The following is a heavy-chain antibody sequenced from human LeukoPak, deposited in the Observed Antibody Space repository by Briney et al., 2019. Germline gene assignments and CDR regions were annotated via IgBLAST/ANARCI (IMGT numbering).Heavy chain of an antibody. CDR3: AKGPSGSDYDWYFDL. V-gene: IGHV1-24*01. CDR2: FDPEDGET. CDR1: GHTLTELS. D-gene: IGHD4-17*01. Sequence: ASVKVSCKVSGHTLTELSMHWVRQAPGKGLEWMGGFDPEDGETIYAQKFQGRVIMTEDTSTDTAYMEIKSLTFEDTAVYYCAKGPSGSDYDWYFDLWGRGTLITVSS. J-gene: IGHJ2*01.